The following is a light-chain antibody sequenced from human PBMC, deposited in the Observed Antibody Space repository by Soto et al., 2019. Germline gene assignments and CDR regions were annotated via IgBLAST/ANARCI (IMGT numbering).Light chain of an antibody. Sequence: QSALTQPASVSGSPGQSITISYTGTSCDVGSYNVVSWYQQHPGKAPKLLIYEVSKRPSGVSDRFSGSKSGNTASLTISGLQTQDEADYHCCSYAGSSSAYVFGTGTQLTVL. V-gene: IGLV2-23*02. CDR2: EVS. J-gene: IGLJ1*01. CDR1: SCDVGSYNV. CDR3: CSYAGSSSAYV.